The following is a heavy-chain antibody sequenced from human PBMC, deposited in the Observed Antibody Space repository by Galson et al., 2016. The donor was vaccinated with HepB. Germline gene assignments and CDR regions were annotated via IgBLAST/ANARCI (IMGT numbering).Heavy chain of an antibody. CDR2: IWYDGSDK. CDR1: GFTFRSYA. D-gene: IGHD2-2*02. J-gene: IGHJ6*02. Sequence: SLRLSCAASGFTFRSYALHWVRQAPGKGLAWVAVIWYDGSDKYYADSVKGRFTISRDNSKNTLYLQMNSLRPEDTAVYYSARDETGYCRSTSCYTYYHGMDVWGQGTTVTVS. V-gene: IGHV3-33*01. CDR3: ARDETGYCRSTSCYTYYHGMDV.